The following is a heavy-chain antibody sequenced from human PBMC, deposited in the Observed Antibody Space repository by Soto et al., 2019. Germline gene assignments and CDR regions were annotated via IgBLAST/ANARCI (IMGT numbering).Heavy chain of an antibody. D-gene: IGHD4-4*01. CDR3: ARGPGSYSYYYY. J-gene: IGHJ4*02. CDR2: IVPLTGTP. CDR1: GGTFGTYG. V-gene: IGHV1-69*12. Sequence: QVQLVQSGAEVKPPGSSVKVSCKTSGGTFGTYGIGWARQAPGQGLEWMGGIVPLTGTPNYAQKFQGRVTITADEASSTVHMRLSSLRSDDTAVYFCARGPGSYSYYYYWGLGTLVTVSS.